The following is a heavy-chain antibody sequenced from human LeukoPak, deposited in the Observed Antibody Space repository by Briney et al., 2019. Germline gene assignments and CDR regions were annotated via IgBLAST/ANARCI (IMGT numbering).Heavy chain of an antibody. Sequence: GGSLRLSCAASGFTFSSFAMSWFRQAPGKGLEWVSSISGSGGTTYYADSVKGRFTISRDNSKNTLHLQMNSLRAEDTAVYYCARDQYSYAHAAHWGQGTLVTVSS. CDR2: ISGSGGTT. CDR3: ARDQYSYAHAAH. D-gene: IGHD5-18*01. CDR1: GFTFSSFA. V-gene: IGHV3-23*01. J-gene: IGHJ4*02.